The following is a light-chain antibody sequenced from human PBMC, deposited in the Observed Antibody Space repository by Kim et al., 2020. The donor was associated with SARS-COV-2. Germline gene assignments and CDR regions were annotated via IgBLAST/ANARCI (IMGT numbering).Light chain of an antibody. Sequence: SYELTQPPSVSVSLGQMARITCSGEALPKKYAYWYQQKPGQFPVLVIYKDSERPSGIPERFSGSSSGTIVTLTISGVQAEDEADYYCLSADSSADLGFGGGTQLTVL. J-gene: IGLJ3*02. CDR2: KDS. CDR1: ALPKKY. V-gene: IGLV3-16*01. CDR3: LSADSSADLG.